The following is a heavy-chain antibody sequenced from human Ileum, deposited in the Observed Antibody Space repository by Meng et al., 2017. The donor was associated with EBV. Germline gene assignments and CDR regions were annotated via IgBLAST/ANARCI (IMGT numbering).Heavy chain of an antibody. CDR1: NGSVSSYGYY. D-gene: IGHD2-21*02. J-gene: IGHJ4*02. V-gene: IGHV4-61*08. CDR2: MSYTGST. Sequence: QVHLQESGQGRCKPSDTPSLTCSVSNGSVSSYGYYWTWIRQPPGKGLEWIGYMSYTGSTNYKSTLKSRVTISVDKSKNQFSLKLSSVTAADTAVYYCARERGGGDRGIQWGQGTLVTVSS. CDR3: ARERGGGDRGIQ.